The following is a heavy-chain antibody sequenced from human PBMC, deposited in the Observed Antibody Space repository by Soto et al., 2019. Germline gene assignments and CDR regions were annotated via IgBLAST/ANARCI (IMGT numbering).Heavy chain of an antibody. CDR3: ASDFAAAGDYYYYGMDV. CDR2: ISAYNGNT. J-gene: IGHJ6*02. V-gene: IGHV1-18*01. D-gene: IGHD6-13*01. Sequence: QVQLVQSGAEVRKPGASVKVSCKASGYTFTSYGISWVRQAPGQGLEWMGWISAYNGNTNSAQKPQGRVTMTTDITTSTAYMELRSLRSHDTAVYYCASDFAAAGDYYYYGMDVWGQGTTVTVSS. CDR1: GYTFTSYG.